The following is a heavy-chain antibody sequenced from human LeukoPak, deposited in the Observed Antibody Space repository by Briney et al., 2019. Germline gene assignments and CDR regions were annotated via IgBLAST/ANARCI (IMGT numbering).Heavy chain of an antibody. CDR2: ITSKTDGGTT. CDR1: GSTFTNAW. V-gene: IGHV3-15*01. Sequence: GGSLRLSCAASGSTFTNAWMSWVRQAPGKGLEWVGHITSKTDGGTTDHAAPVKGRFTISRDDSINTMYLQMNSLKTEDTAVYYCTTYNKDSHGYPLDYWGQGTLVTVSS. D-gene: IGHD5-18*01. CDR3: TTYNKDSHGYPLDY. J-gene: IGHJ4*02.